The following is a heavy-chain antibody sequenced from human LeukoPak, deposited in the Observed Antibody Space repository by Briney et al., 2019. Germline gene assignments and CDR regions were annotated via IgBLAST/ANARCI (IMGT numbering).Heavy chain of an antibody. CDR3: ARETLAVAGNDY. CDR2: INPNSGGT. Sequence: GASVKVSCKASEYTFIDYYMHWVRQAPGQGLEWMGWINPNSGGTNYAQKFQGRVTMTRDTSISTAYMELRRLRSNDTAVYYCARETLAVAGNDYWGQGTLVTVSS. J-gene: IGHJ4*02. D-gene: IGHD6-19*01. CDR1: EYTFIDYY. V-gene: IGHV1-2*02.